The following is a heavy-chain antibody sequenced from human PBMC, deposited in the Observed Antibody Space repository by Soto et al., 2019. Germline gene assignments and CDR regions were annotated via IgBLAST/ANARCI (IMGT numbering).Heavy chain of an antibody. CDR2: ISYDGSNK. Sequence: GGSLRLSCAASGFTFSSYGMHWVRQAPGKGLEWVAVISYDGSNKYYADSVKGRFTISRDNSKNTLYLQMNSLRAEDTAVYYCAKDLKKLYHTAPGGFDPWGQGTLVT. CDR3: AKDLKKLYHTAPGGFDP. J-gene: IGHJ5*02. V-gene: IGHV3-30*18. CDR1: GFTFSSYG. D-gene: IGHD2-2*01.